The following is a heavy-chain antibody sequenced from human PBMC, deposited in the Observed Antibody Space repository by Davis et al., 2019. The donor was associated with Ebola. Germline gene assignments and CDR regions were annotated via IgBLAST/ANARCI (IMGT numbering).Heavy chain of an antibody. CDR1: GYTFTGYD. Sequence: SVKVSCKASGYTFTGYDINWVRQAPGQGLEWVGGIISNFGTPGYAEKFQGRVAITADESTSTAYMELNSLISEDTAVYDCAREYRFAGSDYRDNRFDPWGQGTLVTVSS. J-gene: IGHJ5*02. V-gene: IGHV1-69*13. CDR3: AREYRFAGSDYRDNRFDP. CDR2: IISNFGTP. D-gene: IGHD2-21*01.